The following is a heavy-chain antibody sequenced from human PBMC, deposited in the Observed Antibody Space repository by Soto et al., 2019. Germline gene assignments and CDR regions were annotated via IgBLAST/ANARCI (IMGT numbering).Heavy chain of an antibody. V-gene: IGHV4-59*01. CDR1: GGSISSYY. Sequence: PSETLSLTCTVSGGSISSYYWSWIRQPPGKGLEWIGYIYYSGSTNYDPSLKSRVTISVDTSKNQFSLKLSSVTAADTAVYYCARDGTYCSGGSCPIYYYYGMDVWGQGTTVTVSS. J-gene: IGHJ6*02. D-gene: IGHD2-15*01. CDR2: IYYSGST. CDR3: ARDGTYCSGGSCPIYYYYGMDV.